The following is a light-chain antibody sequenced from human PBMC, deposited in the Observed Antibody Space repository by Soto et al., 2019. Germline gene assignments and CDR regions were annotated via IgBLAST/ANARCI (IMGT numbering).Light chain of an antibody. CDR1: HSVSAS. V-gene: IGKV3-11*01. CDR3: QQRSNLPYT. J-gene: IGKJ2*01. Sequence: EIVLTQSPSTLSLSPGERATLSCRASHSVSASLGWYQQRPGQAPRLLIYDTFNRATGIPGRFSGSGSGTGFTLTISSLEPEDFAVYYCQQRSNLPYTFGQGTKLEIK. CDR2: DTF.